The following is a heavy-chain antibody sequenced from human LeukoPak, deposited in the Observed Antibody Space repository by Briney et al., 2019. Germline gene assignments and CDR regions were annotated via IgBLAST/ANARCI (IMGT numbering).Heavy chain of an antibody. Sequence: GGSLRLSCAASGFTFSSYWMHWVRQAPGKGLVWVSRINGDGSSTSYADSVKGRFTISRDNAKNTLYLQMNSLRAEDTAVYYCARGGSYSSSQQSYWGQGTLVTVSS. CDR2: INGDGSST. CDR3: ARGGSYSSSQQSY. J-gene: IGHJ4*02. V-gene: IGHV3-74*01. CDR1: GFTFSSYW. D-gene: IGHD6-13*01.